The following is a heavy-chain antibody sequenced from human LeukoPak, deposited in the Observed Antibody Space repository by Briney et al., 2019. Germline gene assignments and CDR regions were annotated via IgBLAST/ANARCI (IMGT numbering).Heavy chain of an antibody. Sequence: SETLSLTCAVCGGSFSGYYWSWIRQPPGKGLEWIGEINHSGSTNYNPSLKSRVTISVDTSKNQFSLKLSSVTAADTAVYYCAVQYSYGPGYWGQGTLVTVSS. V-gene: IGHV4-34*01. CDR1: GGSFSGYY. D-gene: IGHD5-18*01. CDR2: INHSGST. CDR3: AVQYSYGPGY. J-gene: IGHJ4*02.